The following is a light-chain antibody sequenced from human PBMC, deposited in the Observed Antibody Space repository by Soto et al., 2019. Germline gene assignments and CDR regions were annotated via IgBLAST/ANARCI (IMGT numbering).Light chain of an antibody. CDR1: NIGSKS. J-gene: IGLJ1*01. CDR3: QVWDSSSDHYA. Sequence: SYELTQPPSVSVAPGRTARITCGGNNIGSKSVHWYQQKPGQAPVLVVYDDSDQPSGIPERFSGSNSGNTATLTISRVEAGDEADYYCQVWDSSSDHYAFGTGTKVTVL. V-gene: IGLV3-21*02. CDR2: DDS.